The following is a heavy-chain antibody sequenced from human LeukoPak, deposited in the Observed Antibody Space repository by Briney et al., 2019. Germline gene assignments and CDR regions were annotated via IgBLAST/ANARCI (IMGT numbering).Heavy chain of an antibody. CDR2: ISGSGGST. Sequence: GGSLRLSCAASGFTFSSYAMSWVRQAPGKGLEWVSAISGSGGSTYYADSVKGRFTISRDNSKNTLYVQMNSLRAEDTAVYYCAKPMVACSGGSCLFAFDIWGQGTMVTVSS. CDR1: GFTFSSYA. CDR3: AKPMVACSGGSCLFAFDI. D-gene: IGHD2-15*01. V-gene: IGHV3-23*01. J-gene: IGHJ3*02.